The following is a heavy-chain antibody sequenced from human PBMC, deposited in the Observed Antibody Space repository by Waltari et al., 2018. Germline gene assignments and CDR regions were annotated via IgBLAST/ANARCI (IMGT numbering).Heavy chain of an antibody. V-gene: IGHV3-30-3*01. D-gene: IGHD6-19*01. CDR3: GRVPNSSGWYGYFDY. Sequence: QVQLVESGGGVVQPGKSLRLSCAASGFTFSSYAIHWVRQSPGKGREWVALIAYDGSNKNYADSVKGRFTISRDNSKNTLYLQMDSLRAEDTAVYYCGRVPNSSGWYGYFDYWGQGTLVIVSS. CDR2: IAYDGSNK. J-gene: IGHJ4*02. CDR1: GFTFSSYA.